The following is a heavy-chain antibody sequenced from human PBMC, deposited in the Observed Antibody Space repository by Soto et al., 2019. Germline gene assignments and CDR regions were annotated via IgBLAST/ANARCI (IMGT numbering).Heavy chain of an antibody. CDR3: ATYTSGGGGRGY. CDR2: EYSGST. J-gene: IGHJ4*02. V-gene: IGHV4-59*08. CDR1: GASITRDH. D-gene: IGHD6-19*01. Sequence: QVQLQESGPGLVTPSETLSLTCTVSGASITRDHWHWIRQPPGKGLEWIGEYSGSTNYNPSLKSRVTISVGTSKNQFSLKLSSVTAADPAVYFCATYTSGGGGRGYWGQGTLVTVSS.